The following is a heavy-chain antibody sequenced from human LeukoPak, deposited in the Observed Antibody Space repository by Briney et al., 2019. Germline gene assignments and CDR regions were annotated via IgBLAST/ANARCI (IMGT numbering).Heavy chain of an antibody. CDR1: GFSFSIYA. V-gene: IGHV3-30-3*01. CDR3: ARSHDYPSAEDY. J-gene: IGHJ4*02. Sequence: GGSLRLSCAASGFSFSIYAMHWVRQAPGKGLEWVAVISYDGSKKYYADSVKGRFTISRDNSKNTLNLQMNSLRAEDTAVYYCARSHDYPSAEDYWGQGTLVTVSS. D-gene: IGHD4-11*01. CDR2: ISYDGSKK.